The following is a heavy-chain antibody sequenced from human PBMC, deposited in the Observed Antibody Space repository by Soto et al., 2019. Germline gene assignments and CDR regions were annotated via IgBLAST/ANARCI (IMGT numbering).Heavy chain of an antibody. Sequence: GGSLRLSCAASGFTFSNAWMNWVRQAPGKGLEWVGRIKSKTDGGTTDYAAPVKGRFTISRDDSKNTLYLQMNSLKTEDTAVYYCTTFSYSRRQDLYSSSWYRRRERERYFDYWGQGTLVTVSS. CDR1: GFTFSNAW. CDR2: IKSKTDGGTT. V-gene: IGHV3-15*07. CDR3: TTFSYSRRQDLYSSSWYRRRERERYFDY. J-gene: IGHJ4*02. D-gene: IGHD6-13*01.